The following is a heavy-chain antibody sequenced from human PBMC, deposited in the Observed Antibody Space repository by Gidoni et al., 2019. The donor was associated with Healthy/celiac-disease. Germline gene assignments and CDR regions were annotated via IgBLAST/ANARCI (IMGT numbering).Heavy chain of an antibody. D-gene: IGHD6-6*01. CDR1: GGTFSSYA. CDR3: ARGGDSSSLHYYYGMDV. Sequence: QVQLVQSGAEVKKPGSSVKVSCKASGGTFSSYAISWVRQAPGQGLEWMGGIIPIFGTANYAQKFQGRVTITADESTSTAYMELSSLRSEDTAVYYCARGGDSSSLHYYYGMDVWGQGTTVTVSS. V-gene: IGHV1-69*01. J-gene: IGHJ6*02. CDR2: IIPIFGTA.